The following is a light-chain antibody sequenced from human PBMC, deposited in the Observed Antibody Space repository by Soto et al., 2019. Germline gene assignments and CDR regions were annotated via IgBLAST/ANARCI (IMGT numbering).Light chain of an antibody. CDR1: QSVSSY. CDR2: DAS. V-gene: IGKV3-11*01. Sequence: PGERATLSCRASQSVSSYLAWYQQKPGQAPRLLIYDASNRATGIPARFSGSGSGTDFTLTISSLEPEDFAVYYCQQRSNWLTFGGGTKVDIK. CDR3: QQRSNWLT. J-gene: IGKJ4*01.